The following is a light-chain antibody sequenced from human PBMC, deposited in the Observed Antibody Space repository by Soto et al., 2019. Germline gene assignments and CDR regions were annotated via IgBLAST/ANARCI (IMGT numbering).Light chain of an antibody. J-gene: IGLJ1*01. CDR1: SSDVGGYNY. Sequence: QSVLTQPVSVSGSPGQSITISCTGTSSDVGGYNYVSWYQQHPGKAPKLMIYDVSNRPSGVSNRFSGSKSGNTASLTISGLQAEDEADYYCSSYTSSSLGVFGTGTKLTVL. V-gene: IGLV2-14*01. CDR3: SSYTSSSLGV. CDR2: DVS.